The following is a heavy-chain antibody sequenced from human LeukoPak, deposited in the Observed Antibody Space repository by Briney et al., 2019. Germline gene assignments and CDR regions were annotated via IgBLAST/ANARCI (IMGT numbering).Heavy chain of an antibody. V-gene: IGHV3-74*01. CDR3: AREAGDSSGWYNWFDP. J-gene: IGHJ5*02. CDR2: INSDGSGT. D-gene: IGHD6-19*01. CDR1: GFTFSSYW. Sequence: GGSLRLSCAASGFTFSSYWMHWVRQAPGKWLVLVSRINSDGSGTNYADSVKGRFTISRDNSKTTLYLPMNSLSAEDTAVYYCAREAGDSSGWYNWFDPWGQGTLVTVSS.